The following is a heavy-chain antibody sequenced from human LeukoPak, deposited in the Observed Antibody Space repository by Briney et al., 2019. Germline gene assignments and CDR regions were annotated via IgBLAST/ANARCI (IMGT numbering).Heavy chain of an antibody. CDR2: IGGSGGST. J-gene: IGHJ4*02. Sequence: GGSLRLSCAASGFTFSSYAMSWVRQAPGKGLEWVSAIGGSGGSTYYADSVKGRFTISRDNSKNTLYLQMNSLRAEDTAVYYCAKDRIPDYYDSSGPIDYWGQGTLVTVSS. V-gene: IGHV3-23*01. D-gene: IGHD3-22*01. CDR1: GFTFSSYA. CDR3: AKDRIPDYYDSSGPIDY.